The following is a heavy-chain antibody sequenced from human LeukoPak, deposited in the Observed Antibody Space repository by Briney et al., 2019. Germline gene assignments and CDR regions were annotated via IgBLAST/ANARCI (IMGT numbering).Heavy chain of an antibody. V-gene: IGHV3-74*01. Sequence: GGSLRVSCAASGFTFITYWMHWVRQAPGKGLVWVSSINSDGSTTTYADSVKGRFTISRDNAKNMVYLQMNSLRAEDTAVYYCARAFGSGSQVINYFDFWGQGTLVTVSS. CDR2: INSDGSTT. CDR1: GFTFITYW. D-gene: IGHD3-10*01. CDR3: ARAFGSGSQVINYFDF. J-gene: IGHJ4*02.